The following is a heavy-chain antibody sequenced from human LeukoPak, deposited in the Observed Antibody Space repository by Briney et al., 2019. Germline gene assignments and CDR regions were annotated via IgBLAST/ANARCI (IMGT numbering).Heavy chain of an antibody. CDR1: GFTFSNYN. CDR3: ARESIAVAAPIDY. V-gene: IGHV3-21*01. D-gene: IGHD6-19*01. Sequence: GGSLRLSCAASGFTFSNYNMNWVRQAPGKGLEWVSSISSSSSYIYYADSVKGRFTISRDNAKNSLYLQMNSLRAEDTAVYYCARESIAVAAPIDYWGQGTLVTVSS. J-gene: IGHJ4*02. CDR2: ISSSSSYI.